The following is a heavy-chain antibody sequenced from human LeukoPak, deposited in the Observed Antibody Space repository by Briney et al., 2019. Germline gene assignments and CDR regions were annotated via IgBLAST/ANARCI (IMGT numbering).Heavy chain of an antibody. Sequence: GSVKVSCKASGYTFTSYYMHWVRQAPGQGLEWMGIINPSGGSTSYAQKFQGRVTMTRDTSASTVYMELSSLRSEDTAVYYCARDPPLYYSGYEFHYFDYWGQGTLVTVSS. CDR2: INPSGGST. D-gene: IGHD5-12*01. J-gene: IGHJ4*02. CDR3: ARDPPLYYSGYEFHYFDY. CDR1: GYTFTSYY. V-gene: IGHV1-46*01.